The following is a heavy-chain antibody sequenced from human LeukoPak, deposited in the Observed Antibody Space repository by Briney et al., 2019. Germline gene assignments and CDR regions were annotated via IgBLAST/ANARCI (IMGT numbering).Heavy chain of an antibody. D-gene: IGHD4-23*01. J-gene: IGHJ3*02. V-gene: IGHV3-33*08. Sequence: GGSLRLSCAASRFTFSNYGMHWVRQAPGKGLEWVAIIWYDGSNKYYADSVKGRFTISRDNSKNTLYLQMNSLRAEDTAVYYCARDGGYGGNPNDAFDMWGQGTMVTVSS. CDR2: IWYDGSNK. CDR3: ARDGGYGGNPNDAFDM. CDR1: RFTFSNYG.